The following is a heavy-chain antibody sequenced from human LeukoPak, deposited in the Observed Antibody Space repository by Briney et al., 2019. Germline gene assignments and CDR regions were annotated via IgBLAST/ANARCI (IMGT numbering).Heavy chain of an antibody. CDR1: GFTLGDYT. Sequence: TGGSLRLSCTASGFTLGDYTMSWVRQAPGKGREWVGFIRSKAYGATTEYAASVKGRFTTSRDDSKSIAYLQMNSLKTEDTAMYYCTRDGATLDYWGQGTLVTVSS. J-gene: IGHJ4*02. D-gene: IGHD1-26*01. CDR2: IRSKAYGATT. CDR3: TRDGATLDY. V-gene: IGHV3-49*04.